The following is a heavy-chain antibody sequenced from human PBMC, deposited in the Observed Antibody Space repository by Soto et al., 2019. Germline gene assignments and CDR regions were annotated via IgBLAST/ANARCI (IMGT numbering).Heavy chain of an antibody. CDR3: AREAGYCSRTSCYRRAFDT. CDR2: INTDGGTS. J-gene: IGHJ3*02. Sequence: EVQLVESGGDLVQPGGSLRLSCAASGFTFSGHWMHWVRQVPGKGLEWFSRINTDGGTSAYADSVKGRFTISRDNAKNTLYLQMNGLRAEDTAVYYCAREAGYCSRTSCYRRAFDTWGKGTTVTVSS. D-gene: IGHD2-2*01. CDR1: GFTFSGHW. V-gene: IGHV3-74*03.